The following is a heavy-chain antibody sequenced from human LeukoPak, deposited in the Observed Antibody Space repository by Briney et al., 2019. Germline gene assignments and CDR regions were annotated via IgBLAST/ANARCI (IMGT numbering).Heavy chain of an antibody. CDR3: ARGTTYCGGDCWDYFDY. CDR2: IKQDGSEK. Sequence: GGSPRLSCAASGFTFSSYWMSWVRQAPGKGLEWVANIKQDGSEKYYVDSVKGRFTISRDNAKNSLYLQMNSLRAEDTAVYYCARGTTYCGGDCWDYFDYWGQGTLVTVSS. CDR1: GFTFSSYW. D-gene: IGHD2-21*02. V-gene: IGHV3-7*01. J-gene: IGHJ4*02.